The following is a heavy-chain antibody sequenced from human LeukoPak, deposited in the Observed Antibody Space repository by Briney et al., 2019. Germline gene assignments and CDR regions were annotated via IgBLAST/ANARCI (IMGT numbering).Heavy chain of an antibody. Sequence: GGSLRLSCAASGFTFSIYAMSWVRQAPGKGLEWVSAISGSGGSTYYADSVKDRFIISRDNSKNTLFLQMSSLRAEDTAVYYCAKETPEGVTFDYWGQGTLVTVSS. CDR3: AKETPEGVTFDY. CDR2: ISGSGGST. V-gene: IGHV3-23*01. J-gene: IGHJ4*02. CDR1: GFTFSIYA. D-gene: IGHD5-18*01.